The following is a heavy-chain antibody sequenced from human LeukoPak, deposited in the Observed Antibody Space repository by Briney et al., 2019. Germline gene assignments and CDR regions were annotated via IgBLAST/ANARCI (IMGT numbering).Heavy chain of an antibody. J-gene: IGHJ4*02. Sequence: ASVKVSCKASGYTFTSYDINWVRQATGQGLEWMGWMNPVSGNAGSAQKFQGRVTLTRDMSISTAYMELSSLRSDDTAFYCARAPMGTAALYWGQGTLVTVSS. D-gene: IGHD2-2*01. V-gene: IGHV1-8*02. CDR2: MNPVSGNA. CDR1: GYTFTSYD. CDR3: ARAPMGTAALY.